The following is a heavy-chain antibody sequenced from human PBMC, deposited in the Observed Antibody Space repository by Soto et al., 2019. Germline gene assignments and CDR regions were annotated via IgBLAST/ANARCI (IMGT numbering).Heavy chain of an antibody. J-gene: IGHJ5*02. CDR1: GGSISSGGYY. D-gene: IGHD1-26*01. CDR3: AREKREHNWFDP. V-gene: IGHV4-31*03. Sequence: SETLSLTCTVSGGSISSGGYYWSWIRQRPGKGLEWIGYIYYSGSTYYNPSLKSRVTISVDTSKNQFSLRLSSVTAADTAVYYCAREKREHNWFDPWGQGTLVTVSS. CDR2: IYYSGST.